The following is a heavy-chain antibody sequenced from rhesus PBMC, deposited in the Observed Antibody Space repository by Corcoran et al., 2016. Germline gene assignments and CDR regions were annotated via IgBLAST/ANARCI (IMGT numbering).Heavy chain of an antibody. J-gene: IGHJ3*01. CDR2: IYGSGSST. CDR3: ARDTGLAAPGALDF. CDR1: GGSIRSSY. V-gene: IGHV4-169*02. Sequence: QLQLQESGPGLVKPSETLSVTCAVSGGSIRSSYWSWIRQAPGKWLEWIGYIYGSGSSTNYNPSLKSRVTLSVDTSKNQLSLKLSSVTTADTAVYYCARDTGLAAPGALDFWGQGLSVTVSS. D-gene: IGHD6-25*01.